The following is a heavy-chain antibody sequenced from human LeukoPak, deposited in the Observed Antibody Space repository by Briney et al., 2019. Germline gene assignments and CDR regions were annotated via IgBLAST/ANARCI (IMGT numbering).Heavy chain of an antibody. Sequence: GGSLRLSCAASGFTFSDYYMSWLRQAPGKGLEGVSYISSSSSYTNYADSVKGRFTISRDNAKNSLYLQMNSLRAEDTAVYYCARASYGSGSSPGYWGQGTLVTVSS. J-gene: IGHJ4*02. CDR2: ISSSSSYT. V-gene: IGHV3-11*06. D-gene: IGHD3-10*01. CDR3: ARASYGSGSSPGY. CDR1: GFTFSDYY.